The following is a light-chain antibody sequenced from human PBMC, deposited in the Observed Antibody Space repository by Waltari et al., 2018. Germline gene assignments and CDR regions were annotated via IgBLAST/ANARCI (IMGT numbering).Light chain of an antibody. Sequence: EIVLTQSPATLSLSPGERATLSCRASQSVSSSLAWYQQKPGQAPRLLIYGASTRATGIPDRFSGSGSGTDFTLTISSLEPEDFAVYYCQQYTKWPLTFGGGTKVEIK. CDR1: QSVSSS. CDR2: GAS. V-gene: IGKV3-15*01. CDR3: QQYTKWPLT. J-gene: IGKJ4*01.